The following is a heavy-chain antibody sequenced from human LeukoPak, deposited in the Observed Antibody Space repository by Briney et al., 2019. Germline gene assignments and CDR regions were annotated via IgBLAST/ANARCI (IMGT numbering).Heavy chain of an antibody. CDR3: ARLRNRFMALDY. Sequence: ASVKVSCKASGYTFTVYYMHWVRQAPGQGFEWMGWINPNSGGTNYAQKFQGRVTMTRDTSISTAYMELSRLRSDDTAVYYCARLRNRFMALDYWGQGTLVTVSS. CDR1: GYTFTVYY. V-gene: IGHV1-2*02. D-gene: IGHD1-14*01. J-gene: IGHJ4*02. CDR2: INPNSGGT.